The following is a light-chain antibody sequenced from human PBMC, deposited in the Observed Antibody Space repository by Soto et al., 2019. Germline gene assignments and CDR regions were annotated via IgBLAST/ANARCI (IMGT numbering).Light chain of an antibody. J-gene: IGKJ4*01. CDR1: HSISTW. CDR2: EAS. CDR3: QEYSRY. V-gene: IGKV1-5*01. Sequence: DIQMTQSPSTLSASVGDRVTITCRARHSISTWLAWYQQKPGKAPKVLISEASNLQSGVPSRFSGSGSGTEFTLTISSLQPDHIGTYYCQEYSRYFGGGTKVEIK.